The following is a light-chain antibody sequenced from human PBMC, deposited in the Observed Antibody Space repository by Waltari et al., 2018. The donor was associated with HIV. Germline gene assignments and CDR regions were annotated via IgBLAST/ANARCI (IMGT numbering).Light chain of an antibody. Sequence: AIRMTQSPSSFSASTGDRVTITCRASQVISSSLAWYQQTPGKAPNLLIYSSSTLQSGVPVRFIGSGYGTDFTLTISRLQSEDFATYYCQQYYTYPWTFGQGTKVELK. CDR1: QVISSS. CDR3: QQYYTYPWT. V-gene: IGKV1-8*01. CDR2: SSS. J-gene: IGKJ1*01.